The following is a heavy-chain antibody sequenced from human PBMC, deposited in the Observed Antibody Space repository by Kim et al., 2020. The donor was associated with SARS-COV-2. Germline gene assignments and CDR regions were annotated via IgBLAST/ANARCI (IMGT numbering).Heavy chain of an antibody. CDR3: ARDPIAAAGAFDY. J-gene: IGHJ4*02. Sequence: GGSLRLSCAASGFTFSSYAMHWVRQAPGKGLEWVAVISYDGSNKYYADSVKGRFTISRDNSKNTLYLQMNSLRAEDTAVYYCARDPIAAAGAFDYWGQGT. D-gene: IGHD6-13*01. CDR1: GFTFSSYA. CDR2: ISYDGSNK. V-gene: IGHV3-30*04.